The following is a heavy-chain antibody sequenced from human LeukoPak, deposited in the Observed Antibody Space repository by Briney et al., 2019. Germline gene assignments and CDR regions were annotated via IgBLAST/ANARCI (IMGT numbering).Heavy chain of an antibody. J-gene: IGHJ3*02. Sequence: PGRSLRLSCAASGFTFSSYGMHWVRQAPGKGLEWVAVIWYDGSNKYYADSVKGRFTISRDNSKNTLYLQMNSLRAEDTAVYYCAREGIAARRGGAFDIWGQGTMVTVSS. V-gene: IGHV3-33*01. CDR1: GFTFSSYG. D-gene: IGHD6-13*01. CDR2: IWYDGSNK. CDR3: AREGIAARRGGAFDI.